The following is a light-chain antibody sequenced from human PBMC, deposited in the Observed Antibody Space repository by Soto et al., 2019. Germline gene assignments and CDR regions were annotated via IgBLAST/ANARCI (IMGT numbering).Light chain of an antibody. J-gene: IGKJ1*01. CDR1: QIFSSDY. Sequence: EIVLTQSPGTLSLSPGERATLSCRASQIFSSDYLAWYQQKPGQAHRLLIYGAYSRATGIPARFSGSGSGTDFTLTISRLEPEDFAVYYCQHYGNSLTWTFGQGTKGDIK. CDR2: GAY. CDR3: QHYGNSLTWT. V-gene: IGKV3-20*01.